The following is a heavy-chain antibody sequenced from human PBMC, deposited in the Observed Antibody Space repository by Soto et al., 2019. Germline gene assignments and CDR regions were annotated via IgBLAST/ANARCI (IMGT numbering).Heavy chain of an antibody. V-gene: IGHV4-59*01. J-gene: IGHJ5*02. CDR1: GGSISSYY. CDR3: ARTLRFLEWSPNWFDL. Sequence: SETLSLTCTVSGGSISSYYWSWIRQPPGKGLEWIGYIYYSGSTNYNPSLKSRVTISVDTSKNQFSLKLSSVTAADTAVYYCARTLRFLEWSPNWFDLWGQGTLVTVSS. CDR2: IYYSGST. D-gene: IGHD3-3*01.